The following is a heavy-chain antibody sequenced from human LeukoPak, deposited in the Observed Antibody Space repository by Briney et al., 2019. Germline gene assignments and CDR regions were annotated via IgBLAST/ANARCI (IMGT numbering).Heavy chain of an antibody. CDR1: GFTFSSYG. V-gene: IGHV3-33*01. J-gene: IGHJ4*02. Sequence: GGSLRLSCAASGFTFSSYGMHWVRQAPGKGLEWVAVIWYDGSNKYYADSVKGRFTISRDNSNNTLYLQMNSLRVEDTAVYYCARGRPNYDILTGYYRMINYFDYWGQGTLVTVSS. CDR3: ARGRPNYDILTGYYRMINYFDY. D-gene: IGHD3-9*01. CDR2: IWYDGSNK.